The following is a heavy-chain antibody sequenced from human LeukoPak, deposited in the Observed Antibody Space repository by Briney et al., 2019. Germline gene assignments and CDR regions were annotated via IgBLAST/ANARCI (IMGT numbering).Heavy chain of an antibody. V-gene: IGHV3-48*01. CDR3: AGPFSSGY. J-gene: IGHJ4*02. Sequence: PGGSLRLSCAASGFTFSSYTMNWVRQAPGKGLEWVSCITSSSSTIYYADSLKGRFTISRDNAKNSLYLQMNSLRAEDTAVYYCAGPFSSGYWGQGTLVTVSS. CDR2: ITSSSSTI. D-gene: IGHD6-19*01. CDR1: GFTFSSYT.